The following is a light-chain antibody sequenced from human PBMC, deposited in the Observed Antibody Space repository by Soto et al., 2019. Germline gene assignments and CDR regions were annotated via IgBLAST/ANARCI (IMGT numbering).Light chain of an antibody. CDR3: QQYNNWPRT. J-gene: IGKJ1*01. V-gene: IGKV3-15*01. CDR1: QSISSD. CDR2: DAS. Sequence: EIVMTQSPVTLSVSPGETTTISCRASQSISSDLAWLQQKPGQSPRLLIYDASTRATGIPARFSGSGSGTEFTLTISSLQSEDFAVYYCQQYNNWPRTFGLGTKVDIK.